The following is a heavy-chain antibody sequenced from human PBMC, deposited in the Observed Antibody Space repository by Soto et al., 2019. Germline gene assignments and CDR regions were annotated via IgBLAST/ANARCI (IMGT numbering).Heavy chain of an antibody. CDR3: ARSKTKWELYFDY. J-gene: IGHJ4*02. CDR2: IFYSGST. Sequence: QLQLQESGPGLVKPSETLSLSCTVSGGSISSSSYSRGWIRQPPGKGLEWIVSIFYSGSTYYNPSLKSRVTISVDTSKNQFSLRLNSVTAADTAVYYCARSKTKWELYFDYWGQGTLVTVSS. D-gene: IGHD1-26*01. CDR1: GGSISSSSYS. V-gene: IGHV4-39*01.